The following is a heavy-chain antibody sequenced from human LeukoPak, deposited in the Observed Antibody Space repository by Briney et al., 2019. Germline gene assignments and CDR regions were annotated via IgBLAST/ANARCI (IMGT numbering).Heavy chain of an antibody. Sequence: SETLSLTCAVYGGSFSGYYWSCIRQPPGKGLKWIGEINHSGSTNYNPSLKSRVTISVDTSKNQFSLKLSSVTAADTAVYYCARGYSSSWYDSFDYWGQGTLVTVSS. CDR1: GGSFSGYY. J-gene: IGHJ4*02. CDR3: ARGYSSSWYDSFDY. V-gene: IGHV4-34*01. D-gene: IGHD6-13*01. CDR2: INHSGST.